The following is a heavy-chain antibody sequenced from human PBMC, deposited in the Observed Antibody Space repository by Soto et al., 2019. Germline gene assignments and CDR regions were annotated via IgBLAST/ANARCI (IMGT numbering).Heavy chain of an antibody. Sequence: GESLKISCKGSGYSFTSYWISWVRQMPGKGLEWMGRIDPSDSYTNYSPSFQGHVTISADKSISTAYLQWSSLKASDTAMYYCARQYSSSAPLDPWGQGTLVTVSS. CDR3: ARQYSSSAPLDP. D-gene: IGHD6-6*01. CDR2: IDPSDSYT. V-gene: IGHV5-10-1*01. CDR1: GYSFTSYW. J-gene: IGHJ5*02.